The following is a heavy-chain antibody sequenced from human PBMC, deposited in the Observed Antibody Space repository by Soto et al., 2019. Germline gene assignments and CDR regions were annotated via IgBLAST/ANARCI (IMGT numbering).Heavy chain of an antibody. CDR3: ARLFPHSGSYLDY. Sequence: AETLSLTCTVSGGSISSSSYYWGWIRQPPGKVLEWIGSIYYSGSTYYNPSLKSRVTISVDTSKNQFSLKLSSVTAADTAVYYCARLFPHSGSYLDYWGQGTLVTVSS. D-gene: IGHD1-26*01. CDR2: IYYSGST. V-gene: IGHV4-39*01. J-gene: IGHJ4*02. CDR1: GGSISSSSYY.